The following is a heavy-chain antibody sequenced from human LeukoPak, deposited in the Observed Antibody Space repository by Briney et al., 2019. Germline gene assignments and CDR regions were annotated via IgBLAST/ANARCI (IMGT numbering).Heavy chain of an antibody. V-gene: IGHV3-20*04. J-gene: IGHJ6*03. CDR3: ARGRNDYGDLYYYYYYMDV. CDR2: INWNGGST. CDR1: GFTFDDYG. D-gene: IGHD4-17*01. Sequence: GGSLRLSCAVSGFTFDDYGMSWVRQAPGKGLEWVSGINWNGGSTGYADSVKGRFTISRDNAKNSLYLQMNSLRAEDTALYYCARGRNDYGDLYYYYYYMDVWGKGTTVTVSS.